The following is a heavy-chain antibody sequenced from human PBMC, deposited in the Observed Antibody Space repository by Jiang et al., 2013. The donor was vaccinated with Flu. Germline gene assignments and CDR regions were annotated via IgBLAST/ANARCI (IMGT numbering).Heavy chain of an antibody. CDR2: INHSGST. J-gene: IGHJ4*02. Sequence: LLKPSETLSLTCAVYGGSFSGYYWSWIRQPPGKGLEWIGEINHSGSTNYNPSLKSRVTISVDTSKNQFSLKLSSVTAADTAVYYCARSTGADYWGQGTLVTVSS. V-gene: IGHV4-34*01. D-gene: IGHD1-26*01. CDR3: ARSTGADY. CDR1: GGSFSGYY.